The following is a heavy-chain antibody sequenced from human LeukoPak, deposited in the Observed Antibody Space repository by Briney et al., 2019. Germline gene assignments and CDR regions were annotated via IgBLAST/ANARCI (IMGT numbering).Heavy chain of an antibody. D-gene: IGHD6-19*01. Sequence: GGSLRLSCSASGFSFDKYAMSWVRPAPGKGLEWVSVIYSGGSTYYADSVKGRFTISRDNSKNTLYLQMNSLRAEDTAVYYCARDLLVAGTENDDYWGQGTLVTVSS. CDR3: ARDLLVAGTENDDY. J-gene: IGHJ4*02. CDR2: IYSGGST. CDR1: GFSFDKYA. V-gene: IGHV3-66*01.